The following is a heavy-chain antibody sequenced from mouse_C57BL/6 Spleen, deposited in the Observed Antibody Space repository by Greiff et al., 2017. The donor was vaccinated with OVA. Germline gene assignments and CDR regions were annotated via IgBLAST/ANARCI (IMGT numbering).Heavy chain of an antibody. CDR2: IDPEDGDT. V-gene: IGHV14-1*01. CDR1: GFNIKDYY. J-gene: IGHJ3*01. D-gene: IGHD1-1*01. CDR3: TPFMTTVGRGFAD. Sequence: EVNVVESGAELVRPGASVKLSCTASGFNIKDYYMHWVKQRPEQGLEWIGRIDPEDGDTEYAPKFQGKATMTADTSSNTAYLQLSSLTSEDTAVYYCTPFMTTVGRGFADWGQGTLGTVSA.